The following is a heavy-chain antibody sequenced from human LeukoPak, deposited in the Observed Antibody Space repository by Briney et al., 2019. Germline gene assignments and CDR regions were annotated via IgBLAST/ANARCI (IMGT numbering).Heavy chain of an antibody. CDR3: ARDLGDCSSTSCYTMSHENGDY. D-gene: IGHD2-2*02. CDR2: INPSGGST. Sequence: ASVKVSCKASGYTFTSYYMHWVRQAPGQGLEWMGIINPSGGSTSYAQKFRGRVTMTRDTSTSTVYMELSSLRSEDTAVYYCARDLGDCSSTSCYTMSHENGDYWGQGTLVTVSS. CDR1: GYTFTSYY. V-gene: IGHV1-46*01. J-gene: IGHJ4*02.